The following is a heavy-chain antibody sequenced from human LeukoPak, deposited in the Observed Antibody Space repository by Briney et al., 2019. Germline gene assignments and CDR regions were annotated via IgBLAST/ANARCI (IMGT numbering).Heavy chain of an antibody. Sequence: SETLSLTCTVSGGSINNNDFFWGWFRQPPGKGLEWIGTIYYSGSTYYSPSLKSRVTISVDTSKNQFSLKLSSVTAADTAVYYCAGYSNSWLGWFDPWGQGTLVTVSS. CDR3: AGYSNSWLGWFDP. J-gene: IGHJ5*02. D-gene: IGHD6-13*01. V-gene: IGHV4-39*07. CDR2: IYYSGST. CDR1: GGSINNNDFF.